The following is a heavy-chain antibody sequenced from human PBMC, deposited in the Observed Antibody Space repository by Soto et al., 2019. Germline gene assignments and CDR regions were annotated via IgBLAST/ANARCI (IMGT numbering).Heavy chain of an antibody. J-gene: IGHJ4*01. CDR1: GYSFTSYW. CDR2: IYPGDSDT. V-gene: IGHV5-51*01. CDR3: ARTGSYWAQYYFDY. D-gene: IGHD1-26*01. Sequence: GESLKISCKGSGYSFTSYWIGWVRQVPGKGLEWMGIIYPGDSDTRYCPSFQAQVTISADKSIRTAYLPWSSLKASDTPMYYCARTGSYWAQYYFDYWGNGTLVTVSS.